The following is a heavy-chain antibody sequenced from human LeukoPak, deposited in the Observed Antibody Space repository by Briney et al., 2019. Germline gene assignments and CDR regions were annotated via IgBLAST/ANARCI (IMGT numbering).Heavy chain of an antibody. CDR3: ARGPYSSGWENWFDP. J-gene: IGHJ5*02. D-gene: IGHD6-19*01. V-gene: IGHV1-2*02. CDR2: INPNSGGT. CDR1: GYTFTGYY. Sequence: ASVKVSCKASGYTFTGYYMHWVRQAPGQGFEWMGWINPNSGGTNYAQKFQGRVIMTRDTSISTAYMELSRLRSDDTAVYYCARGPYSSGWENWFDPWGQGTLVTVSS.